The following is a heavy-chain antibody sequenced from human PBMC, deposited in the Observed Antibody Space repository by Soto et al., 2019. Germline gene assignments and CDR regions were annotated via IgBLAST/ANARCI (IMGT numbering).Heavy chain of an antibody. D-gene: IGHD6-13*01. J-gene: IGHJ3*02. Sequence: QVQLVQSGVEVKKPGSSVKVSCKAAGGSFSIYTVFWVRQAPGQGLEWKGRIIPMFDIANYAQNFQGRVTFNADKFTDTVYMDMLNLRSDDTAVYYCTLRSWSAEVFDIWGQGTLVTVSS. CDR1: GGSFSIYT. CDR2: IIPMFDIA. V-gene: IGHV1-69*02. CDR3: TLRSWSAEVFDI.